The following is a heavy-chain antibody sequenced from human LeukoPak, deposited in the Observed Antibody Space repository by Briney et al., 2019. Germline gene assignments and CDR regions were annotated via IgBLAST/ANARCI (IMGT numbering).Heavy chain of an antibody. J-gene: IGHJ4*02. D-gene: IGHD5-24*01. V-gene: IGHV3-48*03. Sequence: GGSLRLSCAASGFTFSSYEMNWVRQAPGKGLEWVSYISSSAGTIYYADSVKGRITISRDNANNTQYLQMKRQRAEDTAVYYCARDKYRRDGHKEFDYWGQGTLVTVSS. CDR3: ARDKYRRDGHKEFDY. CDR1: GFTFSSYE. CDR2: ISSSAGTI.